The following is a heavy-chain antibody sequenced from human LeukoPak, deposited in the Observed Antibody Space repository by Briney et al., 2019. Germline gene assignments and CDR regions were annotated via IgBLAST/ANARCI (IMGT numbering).Heavy chain of an antibody. J-gene: IGHJ5*02. CDR3: ARDVEWESTSWLIRGWFDP. Sequence: SLKVSCKASGGTFSSYAISWVRQAPGQGLEWMGGIIPIFGTANYAQKFQGRVTITADESTSTAYMELSSVRSEDTAVYYCARDVEWESTSWLIRGWFDPWGQGTLVTVSS. D-gene: IGHD2-2*01. CDR1: GGTFSSYA. CDR2: IIPIFGTA. V-gene: IGHV1-69*13.